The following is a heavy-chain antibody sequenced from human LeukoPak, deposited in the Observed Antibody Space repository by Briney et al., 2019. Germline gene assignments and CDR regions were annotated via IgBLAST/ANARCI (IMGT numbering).Heavy chain of an antibody. J-gene: IGHJ4*02. CDR2: IWVGDSNL. D-gene: IGHD2-2*01. Sequence: QPGRSLRLSCTASGVMLNDYAMHWVRQAPGKGLEWVAVIWVGDSNLYYADSVKGRFTIARDNSKNTVYLQMNSLRDEDTAVYYCAKDGGPYQLPYQGFDYWGQGTLVTVSS. CDR1: GVMLNDYA. V-gene: IGHV3-30*18. CDR3: AKDGGPYQLPYQGFDY.